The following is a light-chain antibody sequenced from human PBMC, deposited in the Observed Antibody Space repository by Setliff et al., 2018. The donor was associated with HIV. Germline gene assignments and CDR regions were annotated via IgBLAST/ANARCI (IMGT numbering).Light chain of an antibody. CDR3: CSYAGNSDV. V-gene: IGLV2-14*03. J-gene: IGLJ1*01. CDR2: DVT. Sequence: QSALTQPGSVSGSPGQSITISCTGTSSDVGGYNYVSWYQQHPGKAPNVVIYDVTNRPSGISNRFSGSKSGNMASLTISGLQAEDEAVYHCCSYAGNSDVFGTGTKVTVL. CDR1: SSDVGGYNY.